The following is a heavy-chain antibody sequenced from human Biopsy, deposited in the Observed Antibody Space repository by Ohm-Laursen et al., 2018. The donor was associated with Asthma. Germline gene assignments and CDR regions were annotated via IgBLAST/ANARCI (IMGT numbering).Heavy chain of an antibody. V-gene: IGHV4-31*03. D-gene: IGHD3-22*01. CDR2: IYYSGST. CDR3: AGAQDYYDSRGYYRSFDY. J-gene: IGHJ4*02. Sequence: TLSLTCTVSYGSITSGGYYWTWIRQRPGKGLEWIGFIYYSGSTYYNPSLKSRVSISIDTSKNQFSLKLSSVTAADTAVYYCAGAQDYYDSRGYYRSFDYWGQGTLVTVSS. CDR1: YGSITSGGYY.